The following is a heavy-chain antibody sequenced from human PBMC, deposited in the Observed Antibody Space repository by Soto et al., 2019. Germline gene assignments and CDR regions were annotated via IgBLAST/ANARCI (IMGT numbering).Heavy chain of an antibody. CDR1: GFTFSSYA. Sequence: EVQLLESGGGLVQPGGSLRLSCAASGFTFSSYAMNWVRQAPGKGLEWVSVISGSGGSTYYTDSVKGRFTISRDNSKNTLYPQMTSLRAADTAVYYCARRSSSWYFDCWGQRTLVTVSS. V-gene: IGHV3-23*01. CDR2: ISGSGGST. D-gene: IGHD6-13*01. J-gene: IGHJ4*02. CDR3: ARRSSSWYFDC.